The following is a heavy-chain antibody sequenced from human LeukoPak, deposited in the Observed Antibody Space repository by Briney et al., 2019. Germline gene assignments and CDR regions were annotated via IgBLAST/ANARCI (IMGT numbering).Heavy chain of an antibody. CDR2: ISSSSTII. CDR1: GFTFSSYA. J-gene: IGHJ4*02. CDR3: AKYSTTWYDYFEY. Sequence: GGSLRLSCAASGFTFSSYAMNWVRQAPGKGLEWVSYISSSSTIIYNADSVKGRFTISRDNAKNSLFLQMNSLRAEDTAVYYCAKYSTTWYDYFEYWGQGILVTVSS. D-gene: IGHD6-13*01. V-gene: IGHV3-48*01.